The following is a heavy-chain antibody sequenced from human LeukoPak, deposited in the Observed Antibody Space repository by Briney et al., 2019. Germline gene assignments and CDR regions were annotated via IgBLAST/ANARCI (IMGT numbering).Heavy chain of an antibody. Sequence: GGSLRLSCTVSGFSLSSYALSWVRRAPGKGLEWVSATSSSDAGKYYADSVRGRFTISRDNSKNTLYLQMNSLRAEDTAVYYCAKDLVSSGGSCYSAWGQGTLVTVSS. V-gene: IGHV3-23*01. CDR3: AKDLVSSGGSCYSA. D-gene: IGHD2-15*01. J-gene: IGHJ4*02. CDR1: GFSLSSYA. CDR2: TSSSDAGK.